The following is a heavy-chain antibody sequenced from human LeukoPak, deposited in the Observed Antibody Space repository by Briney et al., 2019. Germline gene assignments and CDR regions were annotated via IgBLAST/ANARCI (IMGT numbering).Heavy chain of an antibody. CDR1: GGSFSGYY. V-gene: IGHV4-34*01. CDR2: INHSGST. Sequence: SETLSLTCAVYGGSFSGYYWSWIRQPPGKGLEWIGEINHSGSTNYNPSLKSRVTISVDTSKNQFPLKLSSVTAADTAVYYCARGRGWNYFFDYWGQGTLVTVSS. CDR3: ARGRGWNYFFDY. J-gene: IGHJ4*02. D-gene: IGHD1-7*01.